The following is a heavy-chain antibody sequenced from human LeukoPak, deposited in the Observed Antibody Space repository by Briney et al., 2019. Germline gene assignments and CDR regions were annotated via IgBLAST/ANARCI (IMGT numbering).Heavy chain of an antibody. CDR2: IYYSGST. CDR1: GGSISSYY. J-gene: IGHJ6*03. D-gene: IGHD5-12*01. Sequence: SETLSLTCTVSGGSISSYYWSWIRQPPGKGLEWIGYIYYSGSTNYNPSLKSRVTISVDTSKNQFSLKLSSVTAADTAVYYCARQSGRPTYYMDVWGKGTTVTVSS. CDR3: ARQSGRPTYYMDV. V-gene: IGHV4-59*08.